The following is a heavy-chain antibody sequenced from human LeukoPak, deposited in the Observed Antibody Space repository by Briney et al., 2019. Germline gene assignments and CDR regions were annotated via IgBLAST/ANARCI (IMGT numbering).Heavy chain of an antibody. CDR2: IYTSGST. CDR1: GGSISSYY. V-gene: IGHV4-4*07. Sequence: KPSETLSLTCTVSGGSISSYYWSWIRQPAGKGLEWIGRIYTSGSTNYNPSLKSRVTMSVDTSKNQFSLKLSSVTAADTAVYYCARDLRDSSGYYYYYYGMDVWGQGTTVTVSS. J-gene: IGHJ6*02. D-gene: IGHD3-22*01. CDR3: ARDLRDSSGYYYYYYGMDV.